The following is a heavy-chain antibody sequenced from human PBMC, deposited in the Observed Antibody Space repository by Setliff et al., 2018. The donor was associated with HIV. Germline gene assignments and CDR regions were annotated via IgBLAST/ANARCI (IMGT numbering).Heavy chain of an antibody. J-gene: IGHJ4*02. Sequence: SETLSLTCTVSGGSISSGGYYWSWIRQHPGKGLEWIGSIYYSGSTYYNPSLRSRVTMSIDTSKNQFSLKVKSVTAADTAVYYCARGGSYYDTSGYPLPLDYWGQGTLVTVSS. V-gene: IGHV4-31*03. CDR3: ARGGSYYDTSGYPLPLDY. CDR2: IYYSGST. CDR1: GGSISSGGYY. D-gene: IGHD3-22*01.